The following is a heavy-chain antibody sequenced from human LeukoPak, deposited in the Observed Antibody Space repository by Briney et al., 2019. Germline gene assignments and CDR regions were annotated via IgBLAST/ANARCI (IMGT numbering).Heavy chain of an antibody. V-gene: IGHV1-18*01. CDR1: GYTFTSYG. D-gene: IGHD2-2*01. CDR3: ATSRDCSGTSCYAVFDY. CDR2: ISAYNGNT. Sequence: ASVKVSCKASGYTFTSYGISWVRQAPGQGLEWMGWISAYNGNTNYAQKLQGRVTMTTDTSTSTAYMELRSLRSDDTAVYYCATSRDCSGTSCYAVFDYWGQGTLVTVSS. J-gene: IGHJ4*02.